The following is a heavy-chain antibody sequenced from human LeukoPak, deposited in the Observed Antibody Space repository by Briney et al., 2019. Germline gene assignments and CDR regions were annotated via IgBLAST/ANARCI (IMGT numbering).Heavy chain of an antibody. V-gene: IGHV4-4*02. D-gene: IGHD5-18*01. J-gene: IGHJ4*02. Sequence: SETLSLTCAVSGGSISSSNWWSWVRQPPGKGLEWIGEIYHSGSTNYNPSLKSRVTISVDTSKNQFSLKLSSVTAADTAVYYCARGYVDTAMAQFDYWGQGTLVTVSS. CDR1: GGSISSSNW. CDR2: IYHSGST. CDR3: ARGYVDTAMAQFDY.